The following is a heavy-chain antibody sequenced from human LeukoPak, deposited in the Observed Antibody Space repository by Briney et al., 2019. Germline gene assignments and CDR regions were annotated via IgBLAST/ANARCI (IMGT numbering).Heavy chain of an antibody. D-gene: IGHD6-19*01. CDR1: GFTFSRYS. Sequence: PGGSLRLSCAASGFTFSRYSMNWVRQAPGKGLEWVSTISHTGSYIYYADSLKGRFTVSRDNAKNSLFLQMSSLRADDTAIYYCARDLINDNWYSTGWTGSYYYYGMDVWGQGTTVTVSS. CDR2: ISHTGSYI. CDR3: ARDLINDNWYSTGWTGSYYYYGMDV. J-gene: IGHJ6*02. V-gene: IGHV3-21*01.